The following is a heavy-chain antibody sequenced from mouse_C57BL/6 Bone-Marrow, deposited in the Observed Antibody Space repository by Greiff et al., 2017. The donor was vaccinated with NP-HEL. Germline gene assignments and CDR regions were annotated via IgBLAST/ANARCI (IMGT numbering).Heavy chain of an antibody. CDR1: GYTFTSYT. J-gene: IGHJ4*01. V-gene: IGHV1-4*01. Sequence: QVQLKQSGAELARPGASVKMSCKASGYTFTSYTMHWVKQRPGQGLEWIGYINPSSGYTKYNQKFKDKATLTADKSSSTAYMQLSSLTSEDSAVYYCARQPLWAYDYAMDYWGQGTSVTGSS. CDR2: INPSSGYT. D-gene: IGHD1-1*02. CDR3: ARQPLWAYDYAMDY.